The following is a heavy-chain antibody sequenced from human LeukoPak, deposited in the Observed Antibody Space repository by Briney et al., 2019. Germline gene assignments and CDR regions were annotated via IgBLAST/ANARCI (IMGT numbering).Heavy chain of an antibody. CDR3: AKTTTGYSSGRYPAWPIDY. J-gene: IGHJ4*02. CDR2: VSGTAGSA. CDR1: GFTFSSFA. D-gene: IGHD2-15*01. V-gene: IGHV3-23*01. Sequence: GGSLRLSCAASGFTFSSFAMIWVRQAPGKGLDWVSSVSGTAGSAYYADSVKGRFTISRDNSQNTLYLQMDSLRVEDTAIYYCAKTTTGYSSGRYPAWPIDYWGQGTLVTVSS.